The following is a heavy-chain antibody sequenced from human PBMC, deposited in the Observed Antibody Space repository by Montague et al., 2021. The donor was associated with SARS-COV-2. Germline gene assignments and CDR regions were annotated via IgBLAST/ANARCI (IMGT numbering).Heavy chain of an antibody. CDR2: IHSSGST. CDR1: GGSISTSPYF. V-gene: IGHV4-39*07. Sequence: SETLSLTCTVSGGSISTSPYFWCWIRQPPGKRLEWIGSIHSSGSTYYHSPLKSRVAISIDPSENQSSLKLSSVTAADTAVYYCARGNRIAVAGTDFDYWGQGTLVTVSS. J-gene: IGHJ4*02. D-gene: IGHD6-19*01. CDR3: ARGNRIAVAGTDFDY.